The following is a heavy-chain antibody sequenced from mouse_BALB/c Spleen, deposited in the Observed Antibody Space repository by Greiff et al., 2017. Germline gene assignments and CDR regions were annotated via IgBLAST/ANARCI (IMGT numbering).Heavy chain of an antibody. Sequence: QVQLKESGAELARPGASVKLSCKASGYTFTSYWMQWVKQRPGQGLEWIGAIYPGDGDTRYTQKFKGKATLTADKSSSTAYMQLSSLASEDSAVYYCAITTAHYYAMDYWGQGTSGTVSS. D-gene: IGHD1-2*01. V-gene: IGHV1-87*01. CDR3: AITTAHYYAMDY. J-gene: IGHJ4*01. CDR1: GYTFTSYW. CDR2: IYPGDGDT.